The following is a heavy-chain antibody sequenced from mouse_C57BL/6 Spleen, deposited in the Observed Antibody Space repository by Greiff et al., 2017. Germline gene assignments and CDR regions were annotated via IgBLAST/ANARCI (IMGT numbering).Heavy chain of an antibody. CDR1: GYTFTDYS. J-gene: IGHJ2*01. Sequence: VQLQQSGAELVQPGASVKLSCTASGYTFTDYSIHWVQQRPGQGLEWIGRFYPGSGSTKYNEKFKDQATLTVDKSSSTVYMELSRLRSEDAAVYFCARRGSRHDGYYGYLDYWGQGTTLTVSS. V-gene: IGHV1-62-2*01. D-gene: IGHD2-3*01. CDR3: ARRGSRHDGYYGYLDY. CDR2: FYPGSGST.